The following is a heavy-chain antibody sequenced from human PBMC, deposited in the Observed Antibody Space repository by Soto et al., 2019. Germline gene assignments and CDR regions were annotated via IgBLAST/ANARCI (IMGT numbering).Heavy chain of an antibody. Sequence: SLRLSCAASGFTVSSNYMSWVRQAPGKGLEWVSVIYSGGSTYYADSVKGRFTISRDNSKNTLYLQMNSLRAEDTAVYYCAREGYGSGSYDYYYYGMDVWGQGTTVTVSS. V-gene: IGHV3-53*01. CDR2: IYSGGST. J-gene: IGHJ6*02. CDR3: AREGYGSGSYDYYYYGMDV. D-gene: IGHD3-10*01. CDR1: GFTVSSNY.